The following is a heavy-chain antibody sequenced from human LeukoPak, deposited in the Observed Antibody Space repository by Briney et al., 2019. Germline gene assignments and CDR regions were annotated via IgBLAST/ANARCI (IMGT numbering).Heavy chain of an antibody. CDR1: GFSFSNYA. CDR2: IWHESRNE. D-gene: IGHD3-3*01. Sequence: GGSLRLSCAASGFSFSNYAMHWVRQAPGKGLGWGAVIWHESRNEYYLNSVKGRFTISRDNSNNRLYLEMNSLRTEDTAVYFCARVMYDFSSPRYPLAFNSWGQGTPVIVSS. V-gene: IGHV3-33*08. CDR3: ARVMYDFSSPRYPLAFNS. J-gene: IGHJ5*01.